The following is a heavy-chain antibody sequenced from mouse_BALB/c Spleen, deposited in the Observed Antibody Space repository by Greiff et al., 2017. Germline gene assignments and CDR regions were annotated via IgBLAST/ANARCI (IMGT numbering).Heavy chain of an antibody. CDR3: ARSGLLQAMDY. V-gene: IGHV1-54*01. Sequence: VQLQQSGAELVRPGPSVKVSCTASGYAFTNYLLEWVKQRPGQGLEWIGVINPGSGGTNYNEKFKGKATLTADKSSSTAYMQLSSLTSDDSAVYFCARSGLLQAMDYWGQGTSVTVSS. J-gene: IGHJ4*01. CDR1: GYAFTNYL. D-gene: IGHD2-3*01. CDR2: INPGSGGT.